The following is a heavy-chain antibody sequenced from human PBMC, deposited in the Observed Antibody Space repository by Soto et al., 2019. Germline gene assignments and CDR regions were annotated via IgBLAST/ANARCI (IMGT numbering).Heavy chain of an antibody. CDR2: ISGDGRSI. CDR1: GFTFSSYW. D-gene: IGHD3-3*01. J-gene: IGHJ4*02. V-gene: IGHV3-74*01. CDR3: ARDSPYYDFWSGYSGLIDY. Sequence: DVQLVESGGGLVQPGGSLRLSCAASGFTFSSYWMHWVRQAPGKGLVWVSRISGDGRSISYADSVKGRFTISRDNAKDTLYLQMNSLTIEDTAVYYCARDSPYYDFWSGYSGLIDYWGQGTLVTVSS.